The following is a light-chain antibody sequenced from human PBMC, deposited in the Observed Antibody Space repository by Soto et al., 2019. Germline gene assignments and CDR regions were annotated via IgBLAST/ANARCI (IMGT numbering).Light chain of an antibody. CDR3: ASWDDSLNGHV. CDR1: SSNIASNT. CDR2: SND. J-gene: IGLJ1*01. V-gene: IGLV1-44*01. Sequence: QSVLTQPPSASGTPGQRVTVSCSGSSSNIASNTENWYQQLPGTAPKLLIYSNDQRPLGVPDRFSASKSGTSASLAISGLQSEDEADYYCASWDDSLNGHVFGTGTKVTVL.